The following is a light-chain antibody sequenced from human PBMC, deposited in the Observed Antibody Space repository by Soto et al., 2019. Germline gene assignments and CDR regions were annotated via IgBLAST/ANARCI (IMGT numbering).Light chain of an antibody. J-gene: IGKJ1*01. CDR3: QQYGSSGT. CDR1: QSVSNNY. V-gene: IGKV3-20*01. CDR2: GAS. Sequence: EIVLTQSPGTLSLSPGEIATLSCRASQSVSNNYLAWYQQTPGQAPRLLIYGASNRATGIPDRFSGSGSGTDFTLTISRLEPEDFAVYYCQQYGSSGTFGQGTKVEIK.